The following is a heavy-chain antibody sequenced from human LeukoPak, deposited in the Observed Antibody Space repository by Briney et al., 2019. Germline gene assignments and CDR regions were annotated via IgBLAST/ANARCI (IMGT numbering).Heavy chain of an antibody. CDR1: GFTFSSYA. Sequence: GGSLRLSCAASGFTFSSYAMSWVRQAPGKGLEWVSAISGSGGTIYYVDSVKGRFTISRDNAQNSLYLQMNSPRAEDTAVYYCARGRLITGTTKLDYWGQGTQVTVSS. CDR3: ARGRLITGTTKLDY. D-gene: IGHD1-7*01. V-gene: IGHV3-23*01. J-gene: IGHJ4*02. CDR2: ISGSGGTI.